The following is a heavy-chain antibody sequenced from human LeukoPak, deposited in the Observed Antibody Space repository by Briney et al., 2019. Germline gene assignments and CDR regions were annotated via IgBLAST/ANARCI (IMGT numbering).Heavy chain of an antibody. D-gene: IGHD3-10*01. Sequence: ASVEVSCRASGGTFSTLAINWVRQAPGQGLEWMGRIIPILGQTNSALKFQGRVTITADESTSTAYMDLSGLRSEDTAVYYCAKVRGSDAFDIWGQGTMVTVSS. CDR3: AKVRGSDAFDI. CDR1: GGTFSTLA. CDR2: IIPILGQT. V-gene: IGHV1-69*11. J-gene: IGHJ3*02.